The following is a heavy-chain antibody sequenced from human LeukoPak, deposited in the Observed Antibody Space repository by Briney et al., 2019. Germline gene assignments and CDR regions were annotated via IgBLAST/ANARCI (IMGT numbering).Heavy chain of an antibody. CDR1: GGSFSGYY. J-gene: IGHJ5*02. V-gene: IGHV4-34*01. Sequence: PSETLSLTCVVSGGSFSGYYWTWIRQPPGKGLEWIGEINHGGRTNYSPSLKSRVTISVDTSKNQFSLNLSSVTAADTAVYYCARALELGYCSGASCYIWFDPWGQGTLVTVSS. CDR2: INHGGRT. D-gene: IGHD2-2*02. CDR3: ARALELGYCSGASCYIWFDP.